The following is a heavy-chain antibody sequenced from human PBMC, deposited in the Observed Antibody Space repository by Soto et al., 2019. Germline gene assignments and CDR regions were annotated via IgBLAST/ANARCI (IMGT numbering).Heavy chain of an antibody. CDR3: TTGSDEGY. J-gene: IGHJ4*02. Sequence: EVQLVESGGGLVKPGGSLRLSCAASGFAFSSAWMNWVRQAPGKGLEWVGRIKTRSEGVSTQYPAPVRGRFTISRDDSKNTLSLQLSGLKIEDTAVYYCTTGSDEGYWGQGTLVTVSS. V-gene: IGHV3-15*07. CDR1: GFAFSSAW. CDR2: IKTRSEGVST.